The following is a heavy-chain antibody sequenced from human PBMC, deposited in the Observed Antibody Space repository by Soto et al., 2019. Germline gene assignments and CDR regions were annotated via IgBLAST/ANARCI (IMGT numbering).Heavy chain of an antibody. CDR2: SYHTGIT. J-gene: IGHJ4*02. Sequence: SETLSLTCSVYGVSVSSGSYYLSWIRQPPGKGLEWLGYSYHTGITKYNPALRSRVTISVDTSKNQFSLNLKSVTAADTAVDYCARDRGTDDSWGQGTRVTGS. CDR3: ARDRGTDDS. CDR1: GVSVSSGSYY. V-gene: IGHV4-61*01.